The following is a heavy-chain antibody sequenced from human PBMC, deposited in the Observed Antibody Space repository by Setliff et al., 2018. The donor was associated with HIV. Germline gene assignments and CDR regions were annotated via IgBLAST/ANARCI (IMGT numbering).Heavy chain of an antibody. CDR1: GDSVNSYNYY. CDR2: IYYSGSS. Sequence: PSETLSLTCKVSGDSVNSYNYYWSWIRQHPGKGLEWIGYIYYSGSSYYNPSVRSRVIMSLDTSENHFSLKLSSVTAADPAVYYCVRNSFDYVEEEWGQGTQVTVSS. J-gene: IGHJ4*02. D-gene: IGHD3-9*01. CDR3: VRNSFDYVEEE. V-gene: IGHV4-31*03.